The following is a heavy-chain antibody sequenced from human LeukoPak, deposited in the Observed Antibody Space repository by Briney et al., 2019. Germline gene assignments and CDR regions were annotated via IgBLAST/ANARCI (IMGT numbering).Heavy chain of an antibody. CDR1: GFTFSSYS. CDR3: AKAVLGIAAAGTRFDY. J-gene: IGHJ4*02. Sequence: GGSLRLSCAASGFTFSSYSMNWVRQAPGKGLEWVSSISSSSSYIYYADSVKGRFTISRDNAKNSLYLQMNSLRAEDTALYYCAKAVLGIAAAGTRFDYWGQGTLVTVSS. V-gene: IGHV3-21*04. CDR2: ISSSSSYI. D-gene: IGHD6-13*01.